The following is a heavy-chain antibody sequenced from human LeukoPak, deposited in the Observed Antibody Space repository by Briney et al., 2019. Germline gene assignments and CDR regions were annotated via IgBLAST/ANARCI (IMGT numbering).Heavy chain of an antibody. J-gene: IGHJ5*02. D-gene: IGHD3-22*01. V-gene: IGHV1-8*03. CDR3: ARGWLWFDP. Sequence: ASVKVSCKASRYTFTSYDINWVRQATGQGLEWMGWMNTKSGNTGYAQKFQGRVTITRNTSISTAYMELSRLRSEDTVVYYCARGWLWFDPWGQENLVTVSS. CDR2: MNTKSGNT. CDR1: RYTFTSYD.